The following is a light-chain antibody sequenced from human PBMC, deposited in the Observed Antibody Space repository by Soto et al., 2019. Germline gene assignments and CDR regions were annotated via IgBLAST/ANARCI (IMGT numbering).Light chain of an antibody. CDR1: SSNVGSYIL. CDR2: EVN. CDR3: CSSGGSPTYV. Sequence: QSARTQPASVSGSPGKSMTIYCTGTSSNVGSYILVSWYQQHPGKAPKLMIFEVNKRPSGVSNRFSGSKSGNTASLTISGLKVEDEADYYCCSSGGSPTYVFGTGTKVTVL. V-gene: IGLV2-23*02. J-gene: IGLJ1*01.